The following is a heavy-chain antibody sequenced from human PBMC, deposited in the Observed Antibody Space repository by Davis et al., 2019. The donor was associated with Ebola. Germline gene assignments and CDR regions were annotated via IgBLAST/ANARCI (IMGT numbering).Heavy chain of an antibody. J-gene: IGHJ5*02. D-gene: IGHD2-15*01. V-gene: IGHV4-34*01. CDR3: ARVRVAATTNWFDP. CDR2: INHSGST. Sequence: SETLSLTCAVYGGSFSGYYWSWIRQPPGKGLEWIGEINHSGSTNYNPSLKSRVSISVDTSKNQFSLKLSSVTAADTAVYYCARVRVAATTNWFDPWGQGTLVTVSS. CDR1: GGSFSGYY.